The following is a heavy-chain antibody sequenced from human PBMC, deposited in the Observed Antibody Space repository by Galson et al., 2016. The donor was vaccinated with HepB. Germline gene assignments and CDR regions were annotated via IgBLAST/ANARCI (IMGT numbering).Heavy chain of an antibody. V-gene: IGHV3-21*01. J-gene: IGHJ6*03. Sequence: SLRLSCAASGFALSTYSMNWVRQAPGKGLEWLSSITSVSSYIYYADSVSGRFTISRDNAKNLLYLEMNSLQVEDTAVYYCASDTLVVSRGAIYYMDVWGKGTTVTVSS. CDR3: ASDTLVVSRGAIYYMDV. CDR1: GFALSTYS. CDR2: ITSVSSYI. D-gene: IGHD3-10*01.